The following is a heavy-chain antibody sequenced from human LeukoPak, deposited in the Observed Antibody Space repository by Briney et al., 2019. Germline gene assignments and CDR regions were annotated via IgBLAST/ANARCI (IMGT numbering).Heavy chain of an antibody. CDR2: MYHSGST. J-gene: IGHJ5*02. Sequence: PSETLSLTCTVSSGSISGYYWSWIRQPPGKGLEWIGYMYHSGSTSCNPSLKSRVTISVDTSKNQVSLRLSSVTAVDTAFYYCARQGYNYNTGRNNWFDPWGQGILVTVSS. V-gene: IGHV4-59*08. CDR1: SGSISGYY. CDR3: ARQGYNYNTGRNNWFDP. D-gene: IGHD5-24*01.